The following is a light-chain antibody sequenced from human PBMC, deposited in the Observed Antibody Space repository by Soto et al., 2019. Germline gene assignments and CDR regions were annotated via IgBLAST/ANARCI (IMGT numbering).Light chain of an antibody. CDR3: QQYYSPPPT. V-gene: IGKV3-15*01. Sequence: EIVMTQSPAMLSVSPGERATLSCRASQNVNNRLAWYQQKAGQPPRLLIYGASTRATGIPARFSGSGSGTDFTLTISSLQAEDVAVYYCQQYYSPPPTFGQGTKV. CDR2: GAS. J-gene: IGKJ1*01. CDR1: QNVNNR.